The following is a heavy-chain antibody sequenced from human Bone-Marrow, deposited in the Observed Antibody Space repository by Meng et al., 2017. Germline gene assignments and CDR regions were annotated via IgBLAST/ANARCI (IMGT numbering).Heavy chain of an antibody. D-gene: IGHD3-10*01. J-gene: IGHJ6*02. CDR3: ARGQSYFDYYYYGMDV. V-gene: IGHV4-59*01. Sequence: SETLSLTCTVSGGSISSYYWSWIRQPPGKGLERIGYIYYSGSTNYNPSLKSRVTISVDTSKNQFSLKLSSVTAADTAVYYCARGQSYFDYYYYGMDVWGQGTTVTVSS. CDR1: GGSISSYY. CDR2: IYYSGST.